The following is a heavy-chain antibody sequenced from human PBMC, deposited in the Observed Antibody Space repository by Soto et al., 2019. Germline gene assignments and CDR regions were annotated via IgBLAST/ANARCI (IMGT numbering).Heavy chain of an antibody. Sequence: ASVKVSCKASGYTFINYDINWVRQATGQGLEWMGWMNPNSGDTGYAQKFQGRVSMTRNAAISTAFMELSSLESDDTAVYYCARNRRETGDFDYWG. J-gene: IGHJ4*01. CDR1: GYTFINYD. D-gene: IGHD7-27*01. CDR3: ARNRRETGDFDY. CDR2: MNPNSGDT. V-gene: IGHV1-8*01.